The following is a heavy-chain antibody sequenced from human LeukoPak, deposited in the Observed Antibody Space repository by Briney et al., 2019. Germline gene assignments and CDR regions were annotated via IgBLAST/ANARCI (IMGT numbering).Heavy chain of an antibody. V-gene: IGHV1-69*13. CDR2: IIPIFGTA. J-gene: IGHJ6*03. Sequence: SVTVSFTASGGTFISYAISWVRQAPGQGLEWMGGIIPIFGTANYAQKFQGRVTITADESTSTAYMELSSLRSEDTAVYYCARDPRRTTVTGYYYYYMDVWGKGTTVTVSS. D-gene: IGHD4-17*01. CDR3: ARDPRRTTVTGYYYYYMDV. CDR1: GGTFISYA.